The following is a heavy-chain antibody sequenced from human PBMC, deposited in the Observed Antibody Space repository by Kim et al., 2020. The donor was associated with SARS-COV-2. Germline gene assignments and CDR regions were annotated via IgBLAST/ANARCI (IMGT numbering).Heavy chain of an antibody. Sequence: SETLSLTCAVYGGSFSGYYWSWIRQPPGKGLEWIGEINHSGSTNYNPSLKSRVTISVDTSKNQFSLKLSSVTAADTAVYYCARGARGYSYGVRREGNYYYYYMDVWGKGTTVTVSS. CDR1: GGSFSGYY. CDR2: INHSGST. D-gene: IGHD5-18*01. CDR3: ARGARGYSYGVRREGNYYYYYMDV. J-gene: IGHJ6*03. V-gene: IGHV4-34*01.